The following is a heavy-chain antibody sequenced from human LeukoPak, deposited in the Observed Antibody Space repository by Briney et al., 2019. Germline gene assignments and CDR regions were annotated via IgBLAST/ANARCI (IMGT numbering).Heavy chain of an antibody. CDR2: IYYSGST. V-gene: IGHV4-59*01. D-gene: IGHD1-7*01. CDR1: GGSISSYY. CDR3: ARDNWNYGSSMDV. Sequence: SETLSLTCSVSGGSISSYYWSWIRQPPGKGLEWIGYIYYSGSTNCNPSLKSRVTISVDTSKNQFPLKLSSVTAADTAVYYCARDNWNYGSSMDVWGQGTTVTVSS. J-gene: IGHJ6*02.